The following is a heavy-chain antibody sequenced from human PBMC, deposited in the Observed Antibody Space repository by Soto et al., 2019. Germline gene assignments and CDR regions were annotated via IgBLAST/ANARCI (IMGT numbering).Heavy chain of an antibody. CDR3: APITDFWSGYFDY. D-gene: IGHD3-3*01. CDR2: ISGSGGST. CDR1: GFTFSSYA. Sequence: GGSLRLSCAASGFTFSSYAMSWVRQSPGKGLEWVSAISGSGGSTYYADSVKGRFTISRDNSKNTLYLQMNSLRAEDTAVYYCAPITDFWSGYFDYWGQGTLVTVSS. J-gene: IGHJ4*02. V-gene: IGHV3-23*01.